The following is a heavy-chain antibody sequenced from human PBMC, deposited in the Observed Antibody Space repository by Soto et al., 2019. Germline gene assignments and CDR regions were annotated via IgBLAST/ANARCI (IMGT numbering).Heavy chain of an antibody. CDR2: VNSDGSIT. CDR3: ARVGDTTWY. CDR1: GFTFSSYW. D-gene: IGHD1-26*01. Sequence: GGSLRLSCAASGFTFSSYWMHWVRQAPGKGLVWVSRVNSDGSITNYADAVKGRFTISRDNAKNTLYLQMDGLRAEDTAVYYCARVGDTTWYWGQGTLVTVSS. V-gene: IGHV3-74*01. J-gene: IGHJ4*02.